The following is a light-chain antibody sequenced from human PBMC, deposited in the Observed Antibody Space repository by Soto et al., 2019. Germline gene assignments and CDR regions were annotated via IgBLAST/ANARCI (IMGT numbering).Light chain of an antibody. J-gene: IGKJ1*01. CDR3: QQYGSSPPWT. CDR1: QSVSNRY. Sequence: EIVLTQSPGTLSLSPGERATLSCRASQSVSNRYLAWYQQKPGQAPRLLIYGASSRATGIPDRFSGSGSGTDFTLTIRRLEPEDFAVYYCQQYGSSPPWTFGQGTKVDIK. CDR2: GAS. V-gene: IGKV3-20*01.